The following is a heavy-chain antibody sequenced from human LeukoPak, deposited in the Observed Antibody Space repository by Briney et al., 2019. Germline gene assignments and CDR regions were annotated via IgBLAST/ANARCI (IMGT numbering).Heavy chain of an antibody. V-gene: IGHV3-13*01. CDR2: IGVAANT. Sequence: GGSLRLSCAASGFTFSSYDMHWVRHATGKGLEWVSAIGVAANTFYSGSVKGRFTISRENAKNSLYLLMTSLRAEDTAVYYCARQNTPHGNFDYWGQGILVTVSS. CDR1: GFTFSSYD. D-gene: IGHD1-26*01. CDR3: ARQNTPHGNFDY. J-gene: IGHJ4*02.